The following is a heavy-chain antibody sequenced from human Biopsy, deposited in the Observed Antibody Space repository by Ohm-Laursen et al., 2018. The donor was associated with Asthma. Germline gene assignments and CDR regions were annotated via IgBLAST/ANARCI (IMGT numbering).Heavy chain of an antibody. J-gene: IGHJ2*01. CDR2: IYYSGRT. CDR3: ARAVSSSSYWYFDL. CDR1: GDAMSTSGSY. V-gene: IGHV4-39*02. D-gene: IGHD6-6*01. Sequence: PSDTLSLTWIVSGDAMSTSGSYWGWIRQSPGKGLEWIGSIYYSGRTYHNPSLESRVTISADTSKNHFSLKVTSVTAADTAVYYCARAVSSSSYWYFDLWGRGDLVTVSS.